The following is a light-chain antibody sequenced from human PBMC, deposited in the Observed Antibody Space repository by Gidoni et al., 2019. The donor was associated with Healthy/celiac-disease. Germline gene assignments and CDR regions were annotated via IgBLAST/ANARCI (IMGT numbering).Light chain of an antibody. J-gene: IGKJ2*01. CDR2: AAS. Sequence: DIQMTQSPSSLSASVGYRVTITCRASQSISSYLDWYQQKPGKAPKLLIYAASNLQSGVPSRFSGSGSGTDFTLTISSLQPEDVATYYCQQGYSTPYTFXXXTKLEIK. CDR1: QSISSY. V-gene: IGKV1-39*01. CDR3: QQGYSTPYT.